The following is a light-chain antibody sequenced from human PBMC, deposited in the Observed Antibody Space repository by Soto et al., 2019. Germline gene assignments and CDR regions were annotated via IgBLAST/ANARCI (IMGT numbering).Light chain of an antibody. CDR3: DSYTSSRAYV. Sequence: QSALTQPPSASGSPGQSVTISCTGTSSDVGNYNYVSWYQQHPGKAPKLMIYEVSKRPSGVSNRFSGSKSGNTASLTISGLQAEDEADYYCDSYTSSRAYVFGSGTQLTVL. V-gene: IGLV2-14*01. CDR2: EVS. J-gene: IGLJ7*01. CDR1: SSDVGNYNY.